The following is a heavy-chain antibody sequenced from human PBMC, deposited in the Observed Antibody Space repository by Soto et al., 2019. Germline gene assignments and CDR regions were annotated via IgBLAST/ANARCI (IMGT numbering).Heavy chain of an antibody. CDR2: ISAYNGNT. V-gene: IGHV1-18*01. Sequence: GASVKVSCKASGDTFTSYGISWVRQAPGQGLEWMGWISAYNGNTNYAQKLQGRVTMTTDTSTSTAYMELRSLRSDDTAVYYCAREWGLTTSYNYYYYGMDVWGQGTTVTVSS. CDR1: GDTFTSYG. D-gene: IGHD4-17*01. J-gene: IGHJ6*02. CDR3: AREWGLTTSYNYYYYGMDV.